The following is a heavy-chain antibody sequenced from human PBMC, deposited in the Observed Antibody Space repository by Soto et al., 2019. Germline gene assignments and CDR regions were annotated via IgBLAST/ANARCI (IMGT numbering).Heavy chain of an antibody. V-gene: IGHV1-18*01. CDR2: ISAYNGNT. Sequence: QVQLVQSGAEVKKPGASVKVSCKASGYTFTSYGISWVRQAPGQGLEWMGWISAYNGNTNYAQKFQGGVTITTDTSTSTAYMELRSLRSDDTAVYYCARDPILTNSPASPVNWYFDFWGRGTLVAVAS. CDR3: ARDPILTNSPASPVNWYFDF. J-gene: IGHJ2*01. D-gene: IGHD2-8*01. CDR1: GYTFTSYG.